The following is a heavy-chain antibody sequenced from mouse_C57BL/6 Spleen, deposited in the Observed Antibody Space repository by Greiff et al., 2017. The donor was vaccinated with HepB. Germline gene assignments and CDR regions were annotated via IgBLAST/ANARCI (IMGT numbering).Heavy chain of an antibody. Sequence: EVQLQQSGAELVRPGASVKLSCTASGFNIKDDYMHWVKQRPEQGLEWIGWIDPENGDTEYASKFQGKATITADTSSNTAYLKLSSLTSEDTAVYYCTTGGAWFAYWGQGTLVTVSA. V-gene: IGHV14-4*01. J-gene: IGHJ3*01. CDR3: TTGGAWFAY. CDR1: GFNIKDDY. CDR2: IDPENGDT.